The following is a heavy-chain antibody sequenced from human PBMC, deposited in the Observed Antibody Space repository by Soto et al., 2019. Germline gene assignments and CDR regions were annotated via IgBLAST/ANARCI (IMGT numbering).Heavy chain of an antibody. Sequence: GASVKVSCKASRYTFTSYAMHWVRQAPGQRLEWMGWINAGNGNTKYSQKFQGRVTITRDTSASAAYMELSSLRSEDTAVYYCAGARFLEWLFEPYGMDVWGQGTTVTVSS. V-gene: IGHV1-3*01. D-gene: IGHD3-3*01. CDR3: AGARFLEWLFEPYGMDV. CDR1: RYTFTSYA. CDR2: INAGNGNT. J-gene: IGHJ6*02.